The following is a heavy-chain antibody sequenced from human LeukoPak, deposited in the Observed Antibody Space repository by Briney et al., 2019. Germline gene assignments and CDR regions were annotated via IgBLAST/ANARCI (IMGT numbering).Heavy chain of an antibody. CDR3: AKVSGLAARSKRNTLNWFDP. D-gene: IGHD6-6*01. CDR2: ISGSGGST. CDR1: GFTFSSYA. V-gene: IGHV3-23*01. Sequence: PGGSLRLSCAASGFTFSSYAMSWVRQAPGKGLEWVSAISGSGGSTYHADSVKGRFTISRDNSKNTLYLQMNSLRAEDTAVYYCAKVSGLAARSKRNTLNWFDPWGQGTLVTVSS. J-gene: IGHJ5*02.